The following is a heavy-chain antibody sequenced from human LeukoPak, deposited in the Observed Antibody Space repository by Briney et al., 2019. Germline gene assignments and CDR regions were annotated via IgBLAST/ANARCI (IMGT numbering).Heavy chain of an antibody. Sequence: GGSLRLSWAASGFTFSSYGMHWVRQAPGKGLEWVAVISYDGSNKYYADSVKGRFTISRDNSKNTLYLQMNSLRAEDTAVYYCAKLPFGIAAAGVDYWGQGTLVTVSS. CDR3: AKLPFGIAAAGVDY. CDR1: GFTFSSYG. J-gene: IGHJ4*02. D-gene: IGHD6-13*01. CDR2: ISYDGSNK. V-gene: IGHV3-30*18.